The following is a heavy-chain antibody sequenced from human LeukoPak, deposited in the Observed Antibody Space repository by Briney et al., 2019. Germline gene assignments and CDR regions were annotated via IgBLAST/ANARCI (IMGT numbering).Heavy chain of an antibody. Sequence: GGSLRLSCAASGFTFDDYAMHWVRQAPGKGLEWVSGISWNSGSIGYADSVKGRFTISRDNAKNSLYLQMNSLRAEDTALYYCAKDIRGRIAAADYWGQGTLVTVS. CDR3: AKDIRGRIAAADY. D-gene: IGHD6-13*01. J-gene: IGHJ4*02. V-gene: IGHV3-9*01. CDR2: ISWNSGSI. CDR1: GFTFDDYA.